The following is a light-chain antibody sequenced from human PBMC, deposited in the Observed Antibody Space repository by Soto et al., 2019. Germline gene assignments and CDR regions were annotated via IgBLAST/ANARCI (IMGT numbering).Light chain of an antibody. V-gene: IGLV1-40*01. Sequence: QPVLTQPPSVAGAPGQRGTISCTGGSSNIGADFDVHWYQHLPGTAPRLLIYGHSNRPSGVPDRFSGSKSGTSASLAITGLQAEDEADYYCQSYDSGLSGDVFGAGTKLTVL. CDR1: SSNIGADFD. CDR2: GHS. CDR3: QSYDSGLSGDV. J-gene: IGLJ1*01.